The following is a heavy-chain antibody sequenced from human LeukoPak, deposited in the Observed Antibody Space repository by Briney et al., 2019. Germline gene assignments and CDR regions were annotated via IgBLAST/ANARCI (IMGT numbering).Heavy chain of an antibody. CDR1: GGSISSGSYY. CDR2: IYTSGST. Sequence: PSETLSLTCTVSGGSISSGSYYWSWIRQPAGKGLEWIGRIYTSGSTNYNPSLKSRVTISVDTSKNQFSLKLSSVTAADTAVYYCARELSRFDPWGQGTLVTVSS. J-gene: IGHJ5*02. CDR3: ARELSRFDP. V-gene: IGHV4-61*02.